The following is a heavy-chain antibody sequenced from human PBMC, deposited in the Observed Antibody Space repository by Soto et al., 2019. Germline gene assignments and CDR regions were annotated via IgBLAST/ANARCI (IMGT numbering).Heavy chain of an antibody. CDR1: GFTFSSCW. J-gene: IGHJ6*02. CDR3: ARDTAVAGTNYYGMDV. CDR2: IKQDGSEK. V-gene: IGHV3-7*01. Sequence: GGSLRLSCAASGFTFSSCWMSWVRQAPGKGLEWVANIKQDGSEKYYVDSVKGRFTISRDNAKNSLYLQMNSLRAEDTAVYYCARDTAVAGTNYYGMDVWGQGTTVTVSS. D-gene: IGHD6-19*01.